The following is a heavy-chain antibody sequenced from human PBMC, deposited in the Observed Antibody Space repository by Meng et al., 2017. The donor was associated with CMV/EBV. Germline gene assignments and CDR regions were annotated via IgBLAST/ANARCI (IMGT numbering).Heavy chain of an antibody. J-gene: IGHJ4*02. CDR3: ARERSESGGVIIDY. CDR2: MNPNSGNT. V-gene: IGHV1-8*01. CDR1: GYTFTSYD. D-gene: IGHD3-10*01. Sequence: ASVISCKASGYTFTSYDINWVRQATGQGLEWMGWMNPNSGNTGYAQKFQGRVTMTRNTSISTAYMELSSLRSEDTAVYYCARERSESGGVIIDYWGQGTLVTVSS.